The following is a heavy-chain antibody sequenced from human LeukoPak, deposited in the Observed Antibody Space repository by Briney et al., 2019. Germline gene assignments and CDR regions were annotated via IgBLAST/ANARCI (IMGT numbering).Heavy chain of an antibody. CDR2: IYYSGST. CDR1: GGSISSYY. CDR3: ARVPRVKSLLSTYYYYYMDV. V-gene: IGHV4-59*01. D-gene: IGHD2-15*01. Sequence: PSETLSLTCTVSGGSISSYYWSWIRQPPGKGLEWIGYIYYSGSTNYNPSLKSRVTISVDTSKNQFSLKLSSVTAADTAVYYCARVPRVKSLLSTYYYYYMDVWGKGTTVTVSS. J-gene: IGHJ6*03.